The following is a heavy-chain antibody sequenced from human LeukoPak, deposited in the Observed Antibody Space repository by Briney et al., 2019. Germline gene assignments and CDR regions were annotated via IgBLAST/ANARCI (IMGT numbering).Heavy chain of an antibody. J-gene: IGHJ4*02. V-gene: IGHV1-18*01. CDR1: GYTFTSYG. D-gene: IGHD3-16*02. Sequence: GASVKVSCKASGYTFTSYGISWVRQAPGQGLAWMGWISAYNGNTNYAQKLQGRVTMTTDTSTSTAYMELRSLRSDDTAVYYCARAVITFGGVIVYFDYWGQGTLVTVSS. CDR3: ARAVITFGGVIVYFDY. CDR2: ISAYNGNT.